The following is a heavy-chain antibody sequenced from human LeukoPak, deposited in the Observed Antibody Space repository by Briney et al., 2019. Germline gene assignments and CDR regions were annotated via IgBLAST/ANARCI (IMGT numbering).Heavy chain of an antibody. V-gene: IGHV3-13*01. CDR3: ARGVYDILTGYPPGAFDI. CDR2: IGTAGDT. J-gene: IGHJ3*02. D-gene: IGHD3-9*01. Sequence: GGSLRLSCAASGFTFSSYDMHWVRQATGKGLEWVSAIGTAGDTYYPGSVKGRFTISRENAKNSLYLQMNSLRAGDTAVYYCARGVYDILTGYPPGAFDIWGQGTMVTVSS. CDR1: GFTFSSYD.